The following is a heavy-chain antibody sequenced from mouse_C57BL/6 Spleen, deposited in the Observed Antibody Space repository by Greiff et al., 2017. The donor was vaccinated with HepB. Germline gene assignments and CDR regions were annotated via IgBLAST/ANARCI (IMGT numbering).Heavy chain of an antibody. CDR2: IDPETGGT. CDR3: TRSRDGRYYFDY. V-gene: IGHV1-15*01. D-gene: IGHD2-3*01. Sequence: VQLQQSGAELVRPGASVTLSCKASGYTFTDYEMHWVKQTPVHGLEWIGAIDPETGGTAYNQKFKGKAILTADTSSSTAYMALRSLTSEDSAVYYCTRSRDGRYYFDYWGQGTTLTVSS. J-gene: IGHJ2*01. CDR1: GYTFTDYE.